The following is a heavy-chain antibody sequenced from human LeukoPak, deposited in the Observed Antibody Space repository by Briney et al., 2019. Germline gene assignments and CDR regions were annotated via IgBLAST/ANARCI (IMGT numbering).Heavy chain of an antibody. CDR3: ARAEVRGVIITVYRRYYYYGMDV. D-gene: IGHD3-10*01. CDR1: GHTFTSYD. CDR2: MNPNSGNT. J-gene: IGHJ6*02. V-gene: IGHV1-8*01. Sequence: ASVKVSCKASGHTFTSYDINWVRQATGQGLGWMGWMNPNSGNTGYAQKFQGRVTMTRNTSISTAYMELSSLRSEDTAVYYCARAEVRGVIITVYRRYYYYGMDVWGQGTTVTVSS.